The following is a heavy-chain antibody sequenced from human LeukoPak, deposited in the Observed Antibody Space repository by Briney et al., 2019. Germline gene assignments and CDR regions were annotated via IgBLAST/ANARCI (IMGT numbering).Heavy chain of an antibody. CDR2: IYYSGST. V-gene: IGHV4-59*01. J-gene: IGHJ4*02. CDR1: GGSISSYY. D-gene: IGHD3-22*01. Sequence: SSETLSLTCTVSGGSISSYYWSWIRQPPGKGLEWIGYIYYSGSTNYNPSLKSRVTISVDTSKNQFSLKLNSVTAADTAVYYCARGGVDYDSSGLIDYWGQGTLVTVSS. CDR3: ARGGVDYDSSGLIDY.